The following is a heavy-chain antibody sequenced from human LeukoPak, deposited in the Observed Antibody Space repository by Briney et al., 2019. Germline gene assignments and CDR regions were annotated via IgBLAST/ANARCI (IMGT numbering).Heavy chain of an antibody. CDR2: IYYSGST. V-gene: IGHV4-39*01. CDR1: GGSISSSSYY. J-gene: IGHJ4*02. Sequence: SETLSLTCTVSGGSISSSSYYWGWIRQPPGKGLEWIGSIYYSGSTYYNPSLKSRVTISVDTSKNQFSLKLSSVTAADTAVYYCARLPPLGQNIDYWGQGTLVTVSS. CDR3: ARLPPLGQNIDY.